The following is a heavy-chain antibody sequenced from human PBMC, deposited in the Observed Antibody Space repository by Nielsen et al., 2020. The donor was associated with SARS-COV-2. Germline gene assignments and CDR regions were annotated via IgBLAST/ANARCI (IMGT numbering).Heavy chain of an antibody. D-gene: IGHD6-19*01. CDR3: ARGRGGSSGWYASDY. J-gene: IGHJ4*02. CDR2: INHSGST. Sequence: SETLSLTCAVYGGSISGYYWSWIRQPPGKGLEWIGEINHSGSTNYNPSLKSRVTISVDTSKNQFSLKLSSVTAADTAVYYCARGRGGSSGWYASDYWGQGTLVTVSS. V-gene: IGHV4-34*01. CDR1: GGSISGYY.